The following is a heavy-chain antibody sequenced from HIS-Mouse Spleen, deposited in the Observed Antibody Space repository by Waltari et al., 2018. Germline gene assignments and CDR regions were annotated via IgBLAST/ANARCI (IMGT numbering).Heavy chain of an antibody. Sequence: QLQLQESGPGLVKPSETLSLTCTVSGGSISSSSYYWGWIRQPPGKGLEWIGSSYYSGRTYSNPAHKSRVTISVDTSKNQFSLKLSSVTAADPAVYYCAREIPYSSSWYDWYFDLWGRGTLVTVSS. CDR3: AREIPYSSSWYDWYFDL. J-gene: IGHJ2*01. CDR1: GGSISSSSYY. CDR2: SYYSGRT. D-gene: IGHD6-13*01. V-gene: IGHV4-39*07.